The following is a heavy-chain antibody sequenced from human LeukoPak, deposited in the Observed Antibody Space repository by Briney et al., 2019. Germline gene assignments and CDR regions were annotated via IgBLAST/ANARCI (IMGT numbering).Heavy chain of an antibody. Sequence: GGSLRLSCVASGFTVSSNYMSWVRQAPGKGLEWVANIKQDGSEKYYVDSVKGRFTISRDNAKNSLYLQMNSLRADDTAVYYCATGSSSSGLDGGQGTLVTVSS. CDR1: GFTVSSNY. D-gene: IGHD6-6*01. CDR3: ATGSSSSGLD. V-gene: IGHV3-7*01. J-gene: IGHJ4*02. CDR2: IKQDGSEK.